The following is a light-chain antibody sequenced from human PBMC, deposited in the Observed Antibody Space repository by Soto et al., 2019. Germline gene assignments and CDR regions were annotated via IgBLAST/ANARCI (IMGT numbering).Light chain of an antibody. CDR2: LNSDGSH. V-gene: IGLV4-69*01. CDR1: GGHSSYA. J-gene: IGLJ2*01. Sequence: VLTQSPSASASLGASVKLTCTLSGGHSSYAIVWHQQQPEKGPRYLMILNSDGSHTKGDGIPHRFSGSSSGAERYLTISSLQSEDEADYYCQTWGTGAVVFGGGTKLTVL. CDR3: QTWGTGAVV.